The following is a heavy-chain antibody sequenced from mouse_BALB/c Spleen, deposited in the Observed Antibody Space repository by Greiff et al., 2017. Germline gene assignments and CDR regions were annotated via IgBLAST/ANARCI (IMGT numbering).Heavy chain of an antibody. CDR2: INPYNDGT. V-gene: IGHV1-14*01. CDR1: GYTFTSYV. Sequence: VQLQQSGPELVKPGASVKMSCKASGYTFTSYVMHWVKQKPGQGLEWIGYINPYNDGTKYNEKFKGKATLTSDKSSSTAYMELSSLTSEDSAVYDCARDAHYGSSYLYAMDYWGQGTSVTVSS. J-gene: IGHJ4*01. CDR3: ARDAHYGSSYLYAMDY. D-gene: IGHD1-1*01.